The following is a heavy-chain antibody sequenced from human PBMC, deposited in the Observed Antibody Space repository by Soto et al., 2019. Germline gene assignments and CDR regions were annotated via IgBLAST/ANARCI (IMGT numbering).Heavy chain of an antibody. CDR3: ARRGGSSSGYYYYAMDV. CDR1: SDSMNGACYY. Sequence: TQALTYSASSDSMNGACYYWSWIRQHPGKGLEWIGYIYANGDTYYNPSLKSRVTISVDTSKNRFSLNLTSVTAADTAIYYCARRGGSSSGYYYYAMDVWGQGTTVTVSS. D-gene: IGHD6-6*01. V-gene: IGHV4-31*03. CDR2: IYANGDT. J-gene: IGHJ6*02.